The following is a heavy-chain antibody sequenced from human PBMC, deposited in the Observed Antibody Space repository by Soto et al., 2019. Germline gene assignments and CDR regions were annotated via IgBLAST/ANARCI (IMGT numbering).Heavy chain of an antibody. V-gene: IGHV3-7*01. D-gene: IGHD3-10*01. CDR1: GFTFSRYW. J-gene: IGHJ5*01. CDR2: IKEDGSEK. Sequence: EVQLVESGGGLVQPGGSLRVSCAGSGFTFSRYWMSWVRQAPGKGLEWVANIKEDGSEKYYVDSVNGRFTISRDNAKNALYLQINSLSDPDTAVYYCTRDQCRPGDSWGQGTLVAISS. CDR3: TRDQCRPGDS.